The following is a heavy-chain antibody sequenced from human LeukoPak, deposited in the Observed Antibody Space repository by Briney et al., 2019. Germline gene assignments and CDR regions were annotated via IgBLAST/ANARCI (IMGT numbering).Heavy chain of an antibody. V-gene: IGHV4-59*12. CDR2: IYYSGST. Sequence: PSETLSLTCTVSGGSISSYYWTWIRQPPGKGLEWIGYIYYSGSTNYNPSLKSRVTISVDTSKNQFSLKLSSVTAADTAVYYCAREGYCSGGSCYALPLPYCYYMDVWGKGTTVTVSS. J-gene: IGHJ6*03. CDR3: AREGYCSGGSCYALPLPYCYYMDV. D-gene: IGHD2-15*01. CDR1: GGSISSYY.